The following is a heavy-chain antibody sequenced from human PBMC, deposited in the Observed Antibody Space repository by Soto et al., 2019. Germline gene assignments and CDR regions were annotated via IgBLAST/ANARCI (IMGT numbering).Heavy chain of an antibody. D-gene: IGHD3-9*01. CDR1: GFSLSTSGVG. V-gene: IGHV2-5*02. Sequence: QITLKESGPTLVKPTQTLTLTCTFSGFSLSTSGVGVGWIRQPPGKALEWLALIYWDDDKRYSPSLKSRLTITKHTSKNQVVLTMTNMDPVDTATYYCAHRRHDILTGYPLGPSDAFDIWGQGTMVTVSS. CDR2: IYWDDDK. J-gene: IGHJ3*02. CDR3: AHRRHDILTGYPLGPSDAFDI.